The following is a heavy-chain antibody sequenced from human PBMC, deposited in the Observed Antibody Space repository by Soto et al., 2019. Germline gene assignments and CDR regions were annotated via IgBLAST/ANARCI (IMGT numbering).Heavy chain of an antibody. CDR3: ARGTRHYDILTGYYHKGAYYFDY. Sequence: SETLSLTCAVYGGSFSGYYWSWIRQPPGKGLEWIGEINHSGSTNYNPSLKSRVTISVDTSKNQFSLKLSSVTAADTAVYYCARGTRHYDILTGYYHKGAYYFDYWGQGTLVTVSS. CDR2: INHSGST. CDR1: GGSFSGYY. V-gene: IGHV4-34*01. D-gene: IGHD3-9*01. J-gene: IGHJ4*02.